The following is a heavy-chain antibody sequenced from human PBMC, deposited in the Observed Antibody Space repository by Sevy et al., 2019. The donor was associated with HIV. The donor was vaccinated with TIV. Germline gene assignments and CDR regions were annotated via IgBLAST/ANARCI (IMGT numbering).Heavy chain of an antibody. CDR1: GFTFSIYA. CDR3: AKDLGDPVAFDI. CDR2: EAGSGGST. Sequence: GGSLRLSCAASGFTFSIYAMNWVRQAPGKGLEWVSGEAGSGGSTYHADSVKGRFTISRDDSKSRLYLQMNSLRAEDTAVYYCAKDLGDPVAFDIWGQGTMVTVPS. J-gene: IGHJ3*02. V-gene: IGHV3-23*01. D-gene: IGHD2-21*02.